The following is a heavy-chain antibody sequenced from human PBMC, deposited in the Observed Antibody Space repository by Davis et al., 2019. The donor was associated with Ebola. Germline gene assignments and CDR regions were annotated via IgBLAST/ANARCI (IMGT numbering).Heavy chain of an antibody. Sequence: GGSLRLSCRGSAYSFTTYWIGWVRQMPGKGLEWMGRIDPSDSYTSYSPSFQGHVTISADKSISTAYLQWSGLKASDTATYYCARHAPRPDYKYFYGMDVWGQGTTVTVSS. CDR2: IDPSDSYT. CDR1: AYSFTTYW. V-gene: IGHV5-10-1*01. D-gene: IGHD6-6*01. CDR3: ARHAPRPDYKYFYGMDV. J-gene: IGHJ6*02.